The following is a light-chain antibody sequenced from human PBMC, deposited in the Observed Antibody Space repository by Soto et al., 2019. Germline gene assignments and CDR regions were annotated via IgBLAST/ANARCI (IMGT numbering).Light chain of an antibody. J-gene: IGKJ2*01. Sequence: DIQMTQSPSTLSASVGDRVTITCRASQSISNWLAWYQQKPGKAPKLLIYEASTLETRVPSRFSGSGSGTEFTLTISSLQPDDFATYYCQQQNTLYTFGQGTNLEIK. V-gene: IGKV1-5*03. CDR1: QSISNW. CDR3: QQQNTLYT. CDR2: EAS.